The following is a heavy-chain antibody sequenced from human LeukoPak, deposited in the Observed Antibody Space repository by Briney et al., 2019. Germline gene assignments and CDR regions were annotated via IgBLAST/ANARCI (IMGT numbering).Heavy chain of an antibody. D-gene: IGHD6-6*01. Sequence: SETLSLTCTVSGGSISSSYYYWGWIRRPPGKGLEWIGEINHSGSTNYNPSLKSRVTISVDTSKNQFSLKLSSVTAADTAVYYCAGDSSSSHWGQGTLVTVSS. CDR1: GGSISSSYYY. CDR3: AGDSSSSH. CDR2: INHSGST. V-gene: IGHV4-39*07. J-gene: IGHJ4*02.